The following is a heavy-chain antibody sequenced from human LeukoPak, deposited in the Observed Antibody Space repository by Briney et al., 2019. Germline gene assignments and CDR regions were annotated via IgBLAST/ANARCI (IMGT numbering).Heavy chain of an antibody. Sequence: KASETLSLTCTVSGGSISRYYWSWIRQPAGKGLESIGYIYYNGNTNYNPSLKSRVTISVDTSKNQFSLRLSSVTAADTAVCYCGRGGWYKDYWGQGTLVTVSS. CDR1: GGSISRYY. D-gene: IGHD6-19*01. CDR3: GRGGWYKDY. CDR2: IYYNGNT. J-gene: IGHJ4*02. V-gene: IGHV4-59*01.